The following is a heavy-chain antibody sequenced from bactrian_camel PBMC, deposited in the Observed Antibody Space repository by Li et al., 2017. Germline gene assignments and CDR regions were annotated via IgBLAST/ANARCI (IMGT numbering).Heavy chain of an antibody. CDR3: AARRPPCRAISDFGY. D-gene: IGHD1*01. V-gene: IGHV3S63*01. J-gene: IGHJ6*01. CDR2: IYARDGST. CDR1: GFIASSDYC. Sequence: QVQLVESGGGSVQAGGSLTISCATSGFIASSDYCLGWFRQAPGKEREGVASIYARDGSTYYADSVEGRFTISQSDAKNRVYLQMNNLKPGDTAMYYCAARRPPCRAISDFGYWGQGTQVTVS.